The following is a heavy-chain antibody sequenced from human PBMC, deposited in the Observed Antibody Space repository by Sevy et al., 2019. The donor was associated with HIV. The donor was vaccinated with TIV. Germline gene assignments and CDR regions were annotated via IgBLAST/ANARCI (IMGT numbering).Heavy chain of an antibody. J-gene: IGHJ6*02. V-gene: IGHV3-21*01. CDR3: ARDAQGSLGYCSSTSCYGMDV. CDR1: GFTFSSYS. CDR2: ISSSSSYI. D-gene: IGHD2-2*01. Sequence: GSLRLSCAASGFTFSSYSMNWVRQAPGKGLEWVSSISSSSSYIYYADSVKGRFTISRDNAKNSLYLQMNSLRAEDTAVYYCARDAQGSLGYCSSTSCYGMDVWGQGTTVTVSS.